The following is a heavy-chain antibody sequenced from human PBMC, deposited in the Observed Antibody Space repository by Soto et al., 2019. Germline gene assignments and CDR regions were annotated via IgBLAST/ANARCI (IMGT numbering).Heavy chain of an antibody. CDR1: GGSFSGYY. Sequence: SETLSLTCAVYGGSFSGYYWTWIRQPPGKGLEWIGYIFYSGSTNYNPSLKSRVTISVDTSKNQFSLKLSSVTAADTAVYYCAGGIAARPLGYWGRGTLVTVSS. J-gene: IGHJ4*02. V-gene: IGHV4-59*01. CDR2: IFYSGST. CDR3: AGGIAARPLGY. D-gene: IGHD6-6*01.